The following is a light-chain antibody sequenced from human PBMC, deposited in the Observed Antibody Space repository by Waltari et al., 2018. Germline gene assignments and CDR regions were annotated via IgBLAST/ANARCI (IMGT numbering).Light chain of an antibody. CDR1: SSDVGDYNF. J-gene: IGLJ3*02. CDR2: HVN. CDR3: SSYTTSNTLWV. V-gene: IGLV2-14*03. Sequence: QSALTKPASVSGSPGKSITISYTGTSSDVGDYNFVSGYQQHPGKAPQLIISHVNSRPSGVSNRFSVSKSGNTASLTISELQAEDGADYYCSSYTTSNTLWVFGGGTKLTVL.